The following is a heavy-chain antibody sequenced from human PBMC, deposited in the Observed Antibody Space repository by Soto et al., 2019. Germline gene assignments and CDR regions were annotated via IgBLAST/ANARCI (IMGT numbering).Heavy chain of an antibody. V-gene: IGHV4-59*01. D-gene: IGHD3-16*01. CDR1: GGSISSYY. J-gene: IGHJ6*03. Sequence: SETLSLTCTVSGGSISSYYWSWLRQPPGKGLEWIGYIYYSGSTNYNPSLKGRVTISVDTSKNQFSLKLRSLTPDDTAVYYCARASNIAARARWGDYYYYYYMDVWGKGTTVTSP. CDR3: ARASNIAARARWGDYYYYYYMDV. CDR2: IYYSGST.